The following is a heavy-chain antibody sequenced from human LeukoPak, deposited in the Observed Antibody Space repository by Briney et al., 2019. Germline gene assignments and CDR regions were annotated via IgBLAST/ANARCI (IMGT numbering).Heavy chain of an antibody. CDR1: GFTFSSYA. Sequence: PGGSLRLSCAASGFTFSSYAIHWVRQAPGKGLERVAVISYDGSNKYYADSVKGRFTISRDNSKNTLYLQMNSLRAEDTAVYYCARDYGGGYSYGYYFDYWGQGTLVTVSS. J-gene: IGHJ4*02. CDR3: ARDYGGGYSYGYYFDY. D-gene: IGHD5-18*01. V-gene: IGHV3-30-3*01. CDR2: ISYDGSNK.